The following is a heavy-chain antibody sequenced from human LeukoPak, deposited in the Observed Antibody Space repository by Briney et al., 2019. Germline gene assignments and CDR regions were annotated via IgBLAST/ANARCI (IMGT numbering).Heavy chain of an antibody. V-gene: IGHV1-2*06. D-gene: IGHD6-6*01. CDR3: ARGATRYYYYGMDV. CDR2: INPNSGGT. CDR1: GYTFTGYY. J-gene: IGHJ6*02. Sequence: VASVKVSCTASGYTFTGYYMHWVRQAPGQGLEWMGRINPNSGGTNYAQKFQGRVTMTRDTSISTAYMELSRLRSDDTAVYYCARGATRYYYYGMDVWGQGTTVTVSS.